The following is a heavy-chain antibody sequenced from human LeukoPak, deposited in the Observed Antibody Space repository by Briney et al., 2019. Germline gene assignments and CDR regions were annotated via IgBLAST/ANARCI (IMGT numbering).Heavy chain of an antibody. J-gene: IGHJ4*02. D-gene: IGHD2-15*01. CDR1: GYTFTGYY. Sequence: GASVKVSCKASGYTFTGYYMHWVRQAPGQGPEWMGRINPNSGGTNYAQKFQGRVTMTRDTSISTAYMELSRPRSDDTAVYYCARGRRSGGSCYSDYWGQGTLVTVSS. V-gene: IGHV1-2*06. CDR3: ARGRRSGGSCYSDY. CDR2: INPNSGGT.